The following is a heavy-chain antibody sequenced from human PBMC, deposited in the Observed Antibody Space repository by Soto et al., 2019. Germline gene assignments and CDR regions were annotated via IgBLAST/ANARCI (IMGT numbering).Heavy chain of an antibody. J-gene: IGHJ5*02. CDR1: GFTFSSYS. CDR2: ISSSSSTI. D-gene: IGHD4-17*01. Sequence: PGGSLRLSCAASGFTFSSYSMNWVRQAPGKGLEWVSYISSSSSTIYYADSVKGRFTISRDNAKNSLYLQMNSLGDEDTSVYYCARENYGDYLNWFDPWGQGTLVTVSS. CDR3: ARENYGDYLNWFDP. V-gene: IGHV3-48*02.